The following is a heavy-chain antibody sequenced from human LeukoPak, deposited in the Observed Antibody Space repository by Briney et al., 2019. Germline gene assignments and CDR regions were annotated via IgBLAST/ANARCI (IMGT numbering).Heavy chain of an antibody. CDR3: AREMGLNIVATFGY. Sequence: GGSLRLSCAASGFTFSNYGMHWVRQAPGKGLEWVALIWYDGSNKYYADSVKGQFTISRDNSKNTLYLQMNSLRAEDTAVYYCAREMGLNIVATFGYWGQGTLVTVSS. CDR2: IWYDGSNK. V-gene: IGHV3-33*01. CDR1: GFTFSNYG. J-gene: IGHJ4*02. D-gene: IGHD5-12*01.